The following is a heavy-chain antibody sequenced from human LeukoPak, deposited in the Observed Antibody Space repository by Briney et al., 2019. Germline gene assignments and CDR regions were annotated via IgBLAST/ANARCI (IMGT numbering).Heavy chain of an antibody. CDR3: AREGYDFLTGNSKGYWYFDL. Sequence: ASVKVSCKASGGIFSSYAISWVRQAPGQGLEWMAGIIPIFGTPNYAQKFQGRLTITADESTSIAYMELSSLRFEDTAVYYCAREGYDFLTGNSKGYWYFDLWGRGTLVTVSS. D-gene: IGHD3-9*01. CDR1: GGIFSSYA. V-gene: IGHV1-69*13. CDR2: IIPIFGTP. J-gene: IGHJ2*01.